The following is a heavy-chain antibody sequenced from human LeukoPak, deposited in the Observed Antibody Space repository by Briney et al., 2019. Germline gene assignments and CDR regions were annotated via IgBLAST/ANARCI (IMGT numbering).Heavy chain of an antibody. CDR1: GFTFSSYG. Sequence: SGGSLRLSCAASGFTFSSYGMHWVRQAPGKGLEWVAYISHDGNNKYYADPVKGRFTISRDNSNNTLYLQMSSLRAEDTAVYYCARGAYCYGFESYFDYWGQGTLVTVSS. D-gene: IGHD5-18*01. J-gene: IGHJ4*02. CDR3: ARGAYCYGFESYFDY. V-gene: IGHV3-30*03. CDR2: ISHDGNNK.